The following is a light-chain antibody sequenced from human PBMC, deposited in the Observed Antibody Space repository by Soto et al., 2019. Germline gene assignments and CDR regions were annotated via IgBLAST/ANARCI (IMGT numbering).Light chain of an antibody. CDR1: QSVSNN. CDR3: QQYNNWPPLT. V-gene: IGKV3-15*01. J-gene: IGKJ4*01. CDR2: GAS. Sequence: EIVMTQSPATLSLSPGERATLSCRASQSVSNNLAWYQQKPDQAPRLLIYGASTRATGIPARFSGSGSETDFTLTISSLQSEDFAVYYCQQYNNWPPLTFGGGTKVEIK.